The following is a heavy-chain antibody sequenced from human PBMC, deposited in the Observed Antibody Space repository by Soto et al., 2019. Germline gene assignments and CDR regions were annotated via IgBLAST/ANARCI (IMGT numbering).Heavy chain of an antibody. Sequence: ASVKVSCKTSGYSFPDYAIHWVRQAPGQALEWLGWIAAGNGNTRFSQKIQDRVTITRDTSATTAYMELTSLRPGDTAFYYCARWYGAYTPADYWGQGTLVTVSS. D-gene: IGHD4-17*01. CDR2: IAAGNGNT. J-gene: IGHJ4*02. CDR1: GYSFPDYA. CDR3: ARWYGAYTPADY. V-gene: IGHV1-3*01.